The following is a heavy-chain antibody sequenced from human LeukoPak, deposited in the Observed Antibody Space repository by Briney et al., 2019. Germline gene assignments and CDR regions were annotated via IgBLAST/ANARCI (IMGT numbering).Heavy chain of an antibody. CDR1: GYTFTSYY. J-gene: IGHJ4*02. CDR2: IIPIFGTA. D-gene: IGHD3-9*01. CDR3: AGTGRYFDPGGDY. Sequence: GASVKVSCKASGYTFTSYYMHWVRQAPGQGLEWMGGIIPIFGTANYAQKFQGRVTITADKSTSTAYMELSSLRSEDTAVYYRAGTGRYFDPGGDYWGQGTLVTVSS. V-gene: IGHV1-69*06.